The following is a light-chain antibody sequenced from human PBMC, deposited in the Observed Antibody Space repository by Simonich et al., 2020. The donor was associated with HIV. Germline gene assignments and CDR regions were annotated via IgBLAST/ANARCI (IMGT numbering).Light chain of an antibody. V-gene: IGLV2-23*01. J-gene: IGLJ3*02. Sequence: QSALTQPASVSGSPGQSITISFTGTSSDVGSYNLVSWSQQHPGKAPKRMIYEGSKRPAGVSNRFSGSKSGNTASLTISGLQAEDEADYYCCSYAGSYIWVFGGGTKLTVL. CDR1: SSDVGSYNL. CDR3: CSYAGSYIWV. CDR2: EGS.